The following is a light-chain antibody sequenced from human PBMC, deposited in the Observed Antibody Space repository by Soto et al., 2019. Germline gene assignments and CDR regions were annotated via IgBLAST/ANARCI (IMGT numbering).Light chain of an antibody. CDR2: GAS. CDR1: QSVSNNY. Sequence: EIVLTQSPGTLSLSPGERATLSCRASQSVSNNYLAWYQQKPGQAPTLLIFGASIRATGISDRFSGSGSGTDFTLTISRLEPDDSAVYYCQQYQHSPQTFGQGTKVDIK. J-gene: IGKJ2*01. CDR3: QQYQHSPQT. V-gene: IGKV3-20*01.